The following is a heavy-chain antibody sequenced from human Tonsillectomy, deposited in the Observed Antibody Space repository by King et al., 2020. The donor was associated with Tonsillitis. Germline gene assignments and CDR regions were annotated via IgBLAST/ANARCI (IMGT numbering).Heavy chain of an antibody. CDR2: INPSGDST. CDR3: ARGISRTYHYYYYVMDV. V-gene: IGHV1-46*01. Sequence: QLVQSGAEVKKPGASVKVSCTASGYTFTSYYIHWVRQAPGQGLEWMGIINPSGDSTIYAQKFQGRVTMTRDTSTSTVYMELSSLRSEDTAVYYCARGISRTYHYYYYVMDVWGQGTTVTVSS. J-gene: IGHJ6*02. CDR1: GYTFTSYY. D-gene: IGHD2-2*01.